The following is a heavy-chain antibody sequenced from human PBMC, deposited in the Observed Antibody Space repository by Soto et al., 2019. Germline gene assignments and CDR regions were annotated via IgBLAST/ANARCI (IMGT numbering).Heavy chain of an antibody. V-gene: IGHV4-4*07. CDR3: ARGPGSYNWFDL. D-gene: IGHD3-10*01. Sequence: PSETLSLTCTVSGSSISGFYWSWIRQPVGKGLEWIGRIYSSGITSYNPSLKSRVTMSVDTSKNQFSLNLTSATAADTAVYYCARGPGSYNWFDLWGQGTLVTVSS. CDR1: GSSISGFY. CDR2: IYSSGIT. J-gene: IGHJ5*02.